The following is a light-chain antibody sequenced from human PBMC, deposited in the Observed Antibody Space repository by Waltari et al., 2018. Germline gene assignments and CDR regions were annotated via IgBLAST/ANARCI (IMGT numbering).Light chain of an antibody. CDR2: LGS. CDR1: QSLLNSNRYNY. Sequence: DIVMTQSPLSLPVTPGEPASISCRSRQSLLNSNRYNYLDWYLQKPGQSPHLLIYLGSNRASGVPDRFNGSGSGTDFTLKISRVEAEDVGVYYCMQALQTPYTFGQGTKLEIK. J-gene: IGKJ2*01. V-gene: IGKV2-28*01. CDR3: MQALQTPYT.